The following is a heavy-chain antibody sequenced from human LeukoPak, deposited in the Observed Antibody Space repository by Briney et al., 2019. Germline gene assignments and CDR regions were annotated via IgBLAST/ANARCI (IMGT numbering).Heavy chain of an antibody. J-gene: IGHJ3*02. CDR1: GFTFTHYG. V-gene: IGHV3-30*03. CDR2: ISWDGSSK. CDR3: TTFDM. Sequence: GGSLRLSCAASGFTFTHYGIHWVRQAPGKGLEWVAVISWDGSSKSYVDSVKGRFTISRDNSKNTLYLQMSYLRVDDTALYYCTTFDMWGQGTMVTVSS.